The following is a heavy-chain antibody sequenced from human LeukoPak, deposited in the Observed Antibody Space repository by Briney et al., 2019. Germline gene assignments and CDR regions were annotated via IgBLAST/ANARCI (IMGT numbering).Heavy chain of an antibody. V-gene: IGHV3-9*01. J-gene: IGHJ4*02. CDR2: ISWNSGSI. Sequence: GGSLRLSCAVSGFTFDDYAMHWVRQAPGKGLEWVSGISWNSGSIGYADSVKGRFTISRDNAKNSLYLQMNSLRAEDTALYYCAKDISSRYDSSGYYYLYYFDYWGQGTLVTVSS. CDR1: GFTFDDYA. CDR3: AKDISSRYDSSGYYYLYYFDY. D-gene: IGHD3-22*01.